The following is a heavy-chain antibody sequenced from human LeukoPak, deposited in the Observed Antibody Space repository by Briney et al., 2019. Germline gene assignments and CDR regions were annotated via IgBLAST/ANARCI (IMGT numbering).Heavy chain of an antibody. CDR2: IYSGGST. J-gene: IGHJ4*02. V-gene: IGHV3-66*01. CDR1: GFTVSSNY. CDR3: ARVVNYYDSSGYYYDY. D-gene: IGHD3-22*01. Sequence: GGSLRLSCAASGFTVSSNYTSWVRQAPGKGLEWVSVIYSGGSTYYADSVKGRFTISRDNSKNTLYLQMNSLRAEDTAVYYCARVVNYYDSSGYYYDYWGQGTLVTVSS.